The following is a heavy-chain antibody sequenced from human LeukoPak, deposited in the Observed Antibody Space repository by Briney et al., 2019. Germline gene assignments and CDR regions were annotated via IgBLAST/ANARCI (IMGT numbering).Heavy chain of an antibody. D-gene: IGHD2-15*01. CDR1: GGSFSGYS. CDR2: INHSGSA. Sequence: AETLSLTCAVYGGSFSGYSWSWIRQPPGKGVVWIGEINHSGSANYNPSLKSRVSISVDTSKNQFSLNLSSVTAADTAVYYCARGLVDCSGGSCYLGWFDPWGQGTLVTVSS. CDR3: ARGLVDCSGGSCYLGWFDP. J-gene: IGHJ5*02. V-gene: IGHV4-34*01.